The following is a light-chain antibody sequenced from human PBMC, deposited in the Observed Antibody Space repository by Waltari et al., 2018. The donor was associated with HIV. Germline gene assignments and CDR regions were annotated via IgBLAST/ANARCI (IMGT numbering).Light chain of an antibody. V-gene: IGLV1-44*01. CDR3: ATWDDTLNGYV. CDR1: RPNIGSNA. Sequence: QSVLTQPPSVSGTPGQRVTISCSGSRPNIGSNAVNWYQQFPGTAPKLLIYSNNERPSGVPDRFSGSKSGTSASLAISDLQSEDEADYTCATWDDTLNGYVFGTGTKVTVL. J-gene: IGLJ1*01. CDR2: SNN.